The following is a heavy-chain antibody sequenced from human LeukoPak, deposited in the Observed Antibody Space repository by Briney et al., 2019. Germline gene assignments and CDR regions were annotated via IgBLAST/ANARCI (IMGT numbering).Heavy chain of an antibody. CDR1: GYTFTCYY. Sequence: ASVNVSCKASGYTFTCYYMHWVRQAPGQGLEWMGWSNPNSGGTNYAQDFHGRVTMTRDTSISTAYMELSRLRSDDTAVYCCARAGDSGNLAWGQGTLVTVSS. CDR2: SNPNSGGT. J-gene: IGHJ5*02. CDR3: ARAGDSGNLA. D-gene: IGHD1-26*01. V-gene: IGHV1-2*02.